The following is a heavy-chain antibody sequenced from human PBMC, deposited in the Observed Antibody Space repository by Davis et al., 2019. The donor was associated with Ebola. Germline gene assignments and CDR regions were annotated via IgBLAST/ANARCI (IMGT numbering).Heavy chain of an antibody. J-gene: IGHJ4*02. CDR3: ARGGATHGY. Sequence: PSETLSLTCTVSGGSISSYYWSWIRQPPGKGLEWIGYIYYSGSTSCNPSLKSRVTVSVDTSKNQFSLKLSSVTAADTAVYYCARGGATHGYWGQGTLVTVSS. CDR2: IYYSGST. CDR1: GGSISSYY. D-gene: IGHD1-26*01. V-gene: IGHV4-59*12.